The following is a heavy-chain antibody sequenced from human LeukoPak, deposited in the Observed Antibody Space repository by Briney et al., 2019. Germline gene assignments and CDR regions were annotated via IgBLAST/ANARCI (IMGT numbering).Heavy chain of an antibody. Sequence: GGSLRLSCAASGFTFSSYNMNWVRQAPGKGLEWVSSITSSSSYIYYADSVKGRFTISRDNSKNTLYLQMNSLRAEDTAVYYCATAYYYDGLSDYWGQGTLVTVSS. CDR3: ATAYYYDGLSDY. J-gene: IGHJ4*02. D-gene: IGHD3-10*01. CDR1: GFTFSSYN. CDR2: ITSSSSYI. V-gene: IGHV3-21*01.